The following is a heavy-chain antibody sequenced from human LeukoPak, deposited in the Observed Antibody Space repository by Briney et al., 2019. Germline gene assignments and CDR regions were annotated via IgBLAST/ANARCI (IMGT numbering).Heavy chain of an antibody. V-gene: IGHV3-30*02. CDR2: IRPDGSNK. D-gene: IGHD5-24*01. CDR3: AREIEMATAGALAY. J-gene: IGHJ4*02. Sequence: PGGSLRLSCAASGFTFSSYGMHWVRQAPGKGLEWVAFIRPDGSNKYYADSVKGRFTISRDNSKNTLYLQMNSLRAEDTAVYYCAREIEMATAGALAYWGQGTLVTVSS. CDR1: GFTFSSYG.